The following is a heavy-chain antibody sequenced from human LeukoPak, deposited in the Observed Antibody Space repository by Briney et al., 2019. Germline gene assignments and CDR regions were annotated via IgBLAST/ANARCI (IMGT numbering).Heavy chain of an antibody. CDR1: GFSLSTSGVG. CDR2: IYWNDDK. D-gene: IGHD3-22*01. CDR3: ARQYYDSSGYYRNWFYP. V-gene: IGHV2-5*01. J-gene: IGHJ5*02. Sequence: SGPTLVKPTQTLTLTCTFSGFSLSTSGVGVGWIRQPPGKALEWLALIYWNDDKRYSPSLKSRLTITKDTSKNQVVLTMTNMDPVDTATYYCARQYYDSSGYYRNWFYPWGQGTLVTVSS.